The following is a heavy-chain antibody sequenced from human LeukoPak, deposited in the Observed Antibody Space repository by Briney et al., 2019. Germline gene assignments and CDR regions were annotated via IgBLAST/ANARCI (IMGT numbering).Heavy chain of an antibody. CDR2: INAGNGNT. CDR1: GYTFTSYA. J-gene: IGHJ6*03. Sequence: ASVKVSCKASGYTFTSYAMHWVRQAPGQRLEWMGWINAGNGNTKYSQEFQGRVTITRDTSASTAYMELSSLRSEDMAVYYCAGDPGSSGYYNYYMDVWGKGTTVTVSS. V-gene: IGHV1-3*03. CDR3: AGDPGSSGYYNYYMDV. D-gene: IGHD3-22*01.